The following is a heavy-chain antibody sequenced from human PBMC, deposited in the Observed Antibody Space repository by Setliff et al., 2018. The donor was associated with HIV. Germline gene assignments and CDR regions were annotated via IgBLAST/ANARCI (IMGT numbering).Heavy chain of an antibody. CDR2: ISSSGSYI. V-gene: IGHV3-21*01. D-gene: IGHD3-3*01. Sequence: GGSLRLSCAASGFTFSSYSMNWVRQAPGKGLEWVSSISSSGSYIYHTDSVKGRFTISRDNAKNSLYPQMNSLRAEDTAVDYCAIDQGYYDFGAGVTMAFDIWGQGTVVTVSS. J-gene: IGHJ3*02. CDR1: GFTFSSYS. CDR3: AIDQGYYDFGAGVTMAFDI.